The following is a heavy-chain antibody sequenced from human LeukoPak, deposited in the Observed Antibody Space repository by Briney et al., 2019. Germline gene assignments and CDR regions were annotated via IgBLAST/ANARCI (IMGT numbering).Heavy chain of an antibody. D-gene: IGHD6-19*01. CDR2: ISSSSYI. CDR3: ARGRFGSGQYFQH. J-gene: IGHJ1*01. V-gene: IGHV3-21*01. Sequence: GGSLRLSCAASGFTFSSYSMNWVRQAPGKGLEWVSSISSSSYIYYADSVKGRFTISRDNAKNSLYLQMNSLRAEDTAVYYCARGRFGSGQYFQHWGQGTLVTVSS. CDR1: GFTFSSYS.